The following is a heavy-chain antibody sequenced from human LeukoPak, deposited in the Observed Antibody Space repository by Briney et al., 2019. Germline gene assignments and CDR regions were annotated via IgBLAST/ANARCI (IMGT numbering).Heavy chain of an antibody. D-gene: IGHD2-21*02. V-gene: IGHV3-66*01. CDR1: GFTVSSNY. Sequence: EGSLRLSCAASGFTVSSNYMSWVRQAPGKGLEWVSVIYSGGSTYYADSVKGRFTISRDNSKNTLYLQMNSLRAEDTAVYYCTVTDLDAFDIWGQGTMVTVSS. J-gene: IGHJ3*02. CDR2: IYSGGST. CDR3: TVTDLDAFDI.